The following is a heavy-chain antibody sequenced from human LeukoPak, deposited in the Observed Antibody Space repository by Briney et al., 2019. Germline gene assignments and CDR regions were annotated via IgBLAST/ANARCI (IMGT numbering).Heavy chain of an antibody. D-gene: IGHD6-13*01. Sequence: ASVNVSCKASGYTFTSYDINWVRQATGQGLEWMGWMNPNSGNTGYAQKFQGRVTITADESTSTVYMELSSLRSEDTAVYYCARWAQQQLENWFDPWGQGTLVTVSS. CDR2: MNPNSGNT. CDR3: ARWAQQQLENWFDP. CDR1: GYTFTSYD. V-gene: IGHV1-8*01. J-gene: IGHJ5*02.